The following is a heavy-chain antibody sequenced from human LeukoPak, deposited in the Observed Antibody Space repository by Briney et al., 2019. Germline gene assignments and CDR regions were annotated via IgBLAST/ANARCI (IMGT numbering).Heavy chain of an antibody. J-gene: IGHJ5*02. V-gene: IGHV1-46*01. CDR1: GYTFTSYY. D-gene: IGHD3-22*01. CDR3: ARDREYYYDSSGYYPFS. Sequence: GASVKVSCKASGYTFTSYYMHWVRQAPGQGLEWMGIINPSGGSTSYAQKFQGRVTMTRDTSTSTVYMELSSLRSEDTAVYYCARDREYYYDSSGYYPFSWGQGALVTVSS. CDR2: INPSGGST.